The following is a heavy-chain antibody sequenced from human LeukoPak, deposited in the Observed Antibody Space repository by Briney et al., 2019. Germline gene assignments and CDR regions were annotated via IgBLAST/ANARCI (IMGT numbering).Heavy chain of an antibody. CDR1: GYTFTSYY. CDR2: INPSGGST. D-gene: IGHD3-22*01. Sequence: ASVKASCKASGYTFTSYYMHWVRQAPGQGLEWMGIINPSGGSTSYAQKFQGRVTRTRDMSTSTVYMELSSLRSEDTAVYYCARVRYSDSSVLTRKRSYYFDYWGQGTLVTVSS. J-gene: IGHJ4*02. CDR3: ARVRYSDSSVLTRKRSYYFDY. V-gene: IGHV1-46*01.